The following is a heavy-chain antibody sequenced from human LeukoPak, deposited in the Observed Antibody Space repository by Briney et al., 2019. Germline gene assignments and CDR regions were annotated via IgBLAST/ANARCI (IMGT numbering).Heavy chain of an antibody. CDR1: GFTFSSYA. CDR3: ARDRGWFGELRGGVDY. D-gene: IGHD3-10*01. J-gene: IGHJ4*02. CDR2: ISSNGGST. Sequence: GGSLRLSCAASGFTFSSYAMYWVRQAPGKGLEYVSAISSNGGSTYYANSVKGRFTISRDNSKNTLYLQMGSLRAEDMAVYYCARDRGWFGELRGGVDYWGQGTLVTVSS. V-gene: IGHV3-64*01.